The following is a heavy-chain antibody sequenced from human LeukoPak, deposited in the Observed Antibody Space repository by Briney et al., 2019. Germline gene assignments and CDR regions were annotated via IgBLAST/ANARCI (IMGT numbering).Heavy chain of an antibody. D-gene: IGHD4-17*01. Sequence: PSETLSLTCTVSGGSISSYYWSWIRQPPGKGLEWIGYIYYSGSTNYNPSLKSRVTISVDTSKNQFSLKLSSVTAADTAVYYCGSSGYGDYYHYYYGMDVWGQGTTVTVSS. V-gene: IGHV4-59*01. CDR2: IYYSGST. CDR3: GSSGYGDYYHYYYGMDV. J-gene: IGHJ6*02. CDR1: GGSISSYY.